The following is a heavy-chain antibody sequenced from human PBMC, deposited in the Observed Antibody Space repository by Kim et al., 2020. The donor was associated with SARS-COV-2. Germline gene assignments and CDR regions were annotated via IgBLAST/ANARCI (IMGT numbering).Heavy chain of an antibody. V-gene: IGHV3-30*03. Sequence: NYYADSWRGRFTIPRENSKNTLYLQMNSLRAEDTAVYYWARDSGGGSFDPWGQGTLVTVSS. D-gene: IGHD3-10*01. CDR2: N. J-gene: IGHJ5*02. CDR3: ARDSGGGSFDP.